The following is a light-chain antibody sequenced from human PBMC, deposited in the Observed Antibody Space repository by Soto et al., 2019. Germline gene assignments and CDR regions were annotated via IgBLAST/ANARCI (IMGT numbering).Light chain of an antibody. CDR3: QQRINWPLT. Sequence: EIVLTQSPATLSLSPGERATLSCRASQSVSSFLAWYQQKPGQAPRLLIYDASNRATGIPTRFSGSGSGPDFTLTISRLEPEDFAVYYCQQRINWPLTFGGGTKVEIK. CDR1: QSVSSF. CDR2: DAS. J-gene: IGKJ4*01. V-gene: IGKV3-11*01.